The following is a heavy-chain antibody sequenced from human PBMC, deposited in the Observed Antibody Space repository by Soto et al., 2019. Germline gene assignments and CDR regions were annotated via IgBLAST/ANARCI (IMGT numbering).Heavy chain of an antibody. V-gene: IGHV1-69*12. Sequence: QVQLVQSGAEVKKPGSSVKVSCKASGGTFSSYAISWVRQAPGQGLEWMGGIIPIFGTPNYAQKFQARVTITADESTSTASMELRSLRSEDTAVYYCAREDYDYVWGSYRPSHYGMDVWGQGTTVTVSS. CDR2: IIPIFGTP. D-gene: IGHD3-16*02. J-gene: IGHJ6*02. CDR3: AREDYDYVWGSYRPSHYGMDV. CDR1: GGTFSSYA.